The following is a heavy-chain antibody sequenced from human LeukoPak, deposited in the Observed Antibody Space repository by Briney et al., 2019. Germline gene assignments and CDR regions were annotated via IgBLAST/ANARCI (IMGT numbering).Heavy chain of an antibody. CDR2: IRYDGSNK. D-gene: IGHD3-16*02. Sequence: PGGSLRLSCAASGFTFSSYGMHWVRQAPGKGLEWVAFIRYDGSNKYYADSVKGRFTISRDNSKNTLYLQMNSLRAEDTAVYYCAKRANVWESYRYTTDYWGQGTLVTVSS. J-gene: IGHJ4*02. V-gene: IGHV3-30*02. CDR3: AKRANVWESYRYTTDY. CDR1: GFTFSSYG.